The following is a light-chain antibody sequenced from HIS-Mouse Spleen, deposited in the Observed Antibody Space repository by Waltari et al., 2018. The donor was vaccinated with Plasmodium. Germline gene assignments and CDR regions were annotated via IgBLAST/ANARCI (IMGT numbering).Light chain of an antibody. CDR1: QRVSSSY. CDR2: GAS. V-gene: IGKV3-20*01. J-gene: IGKJ5*01. CDR3: QQYGSSPPIT. Sequence: DIVLTQSPGTLSLSPGERATLSCRASQRVSSSYLAWYQQKPGQAPRLIIYGASSRATGIPDRFSGSGSGTDFTLTISRLEPEDFAVYYCQQYGSSPPITFGQGTRLEIK.